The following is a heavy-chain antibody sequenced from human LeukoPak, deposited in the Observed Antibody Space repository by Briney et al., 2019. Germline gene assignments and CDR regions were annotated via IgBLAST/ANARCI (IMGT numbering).Heavy chain of an antibody. Sequence: GASVKVSCKASGYTFTGYYVHWVRQAPGQGLEWMGWSNPNSGGTNYAQKFQGRVTMTRDTSISTAYMELDRLRSDDTAVYYCARSYDILQYYYGTDVWGQGTTVTVSS. CDR1: GYTFTGYY. V-gene: IGHV1-2*02. CDR2: SNPNSGGT. CDR3: ARSYDILQYYYGTDV. J-gene: IGHJ6*02. D-gene: IGHD3-9*01.